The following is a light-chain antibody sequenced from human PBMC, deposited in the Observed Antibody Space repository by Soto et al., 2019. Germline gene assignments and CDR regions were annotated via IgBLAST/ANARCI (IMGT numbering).Light chain of an antibody. V-gene: IGKV1-5*01. Sequence: DIQMTQSPSTLSASVGDRVTITCRASQSISSWLAWYQQKPGKAPKLLIYDASSLESGVPSRFSGSGSGTEFTLAISSLQPDDFATYYCQQYNSYALTYGGGTKVEIK. CDR2: DAS. CDR1: QSISSW. CDR3: QQYNSYALT. J-gene: IGKJ4*01.